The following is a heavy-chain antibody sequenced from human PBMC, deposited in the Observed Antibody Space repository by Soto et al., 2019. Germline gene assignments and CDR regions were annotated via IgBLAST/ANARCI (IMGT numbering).Heavy chain of an antibody. J-gene: IGHJ4*02. Sequence: QVQLVQSGAEVKKPGASVKVSCKASGYTFTSYDINWVRQATGQGLEWMGWMKPNSGNTAYAQKFQGRVTMTRNTSISTAYMELSSLRSEDTAVYYWASEWGYSYGFGYLGQGTLVTVSS. D-gene: IGHD5-18*01. CDR1: GYTFTSYD. V-gene: IGHV1-8*01. CDR2: MKPNSGNT. CDR3: ASEWGYSYGFGY.